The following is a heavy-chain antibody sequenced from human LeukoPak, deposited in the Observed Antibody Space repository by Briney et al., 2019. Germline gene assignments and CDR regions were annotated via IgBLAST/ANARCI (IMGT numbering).Heavy chain of an antibody. V-gene: IGHV3-23*01. J-gene: IGHJ4*02. CDR3: AKSYRGSGYYLFDDYFDY. D-gene: IGHD3-3*01. Sequence: GGSLRLSCAASGFTFSSYAMSWVRQAPGKGLEWVSAISGSGGSTYYADSVKGRFTISRDNSKNTLYLQMNSLRAEDTAVYYCAKSYRGSGYYLFDDYFDYWGQGTPVTVSS. CDR2: ISGSGGST. CDR1: GFTFSSYA.